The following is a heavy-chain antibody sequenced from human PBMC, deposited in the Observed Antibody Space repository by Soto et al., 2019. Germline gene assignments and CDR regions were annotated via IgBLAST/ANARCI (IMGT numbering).Heavy chain of an antibody. Sequence: QVQLVQSGAEVKKPGASVKVSCKASGYTFTSYAMHWVRQAPGQRLEWMGWINAGNGNTKYSQKFQGRVTITRDTSASTAYMEPSSLRSEDTAVYYCARASPPGDYWGQGTLVTVSS. CDR1: GYTFTSYA. CDR3: ARASPPGDY. J-gene: IGHJ4*02. V-gene: IGHV1-3*01. CDR2: INAGNGNT.